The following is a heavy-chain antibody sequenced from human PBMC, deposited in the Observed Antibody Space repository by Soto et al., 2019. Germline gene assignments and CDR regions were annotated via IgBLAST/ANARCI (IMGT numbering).Heavy chain of an antibody. D-gene: IGHD2-2*01. V-gene: IGHV3-33*01. Sequence: QVQLVESGGGVVQSGRSLRLSCAASGFTFSSYGMHWVRQAPGKGLEWVAVIWYDGSNKYYVDSVKGRFTISRDNSKNTLYLQMNSLRAEDTAVYYCARDNAESVTGLDPWGQGTLVTVSS. CDR1: GFTFSSYG. CDR3: ARDNAESVTGLDP. CDR2: IWYDGSNK. J-gene: IGHJ5*02.